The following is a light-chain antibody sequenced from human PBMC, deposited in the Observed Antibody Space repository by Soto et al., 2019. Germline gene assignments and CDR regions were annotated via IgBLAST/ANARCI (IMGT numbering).Light chain of an antibody. CDR2: KDS. CDR1: ALPKQY. Sequence: SYKLTQPPSVSVSPGQTARITCSGDALPKQYAYWYQQKPGQAPVLVIYKDSERPSGIPERFSGSSSGTTVTLTISGVQAEDEADYYCQSADSSGTYNYVFGTGTKLTVL. J-gene: IGLJ1*01. CDR3: QSADSSGTYNYV. V-gene: IGLV3-25*03.